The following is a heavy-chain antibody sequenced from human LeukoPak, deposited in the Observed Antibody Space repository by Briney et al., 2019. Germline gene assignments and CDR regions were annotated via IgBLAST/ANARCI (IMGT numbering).Heavy chain of an antibody. V-gene: IGHV3-7*03. D-gene: IGHD5-12*01. CDR2: IKQDGSEK. Sequence: PGGSLRLSCAASGFTFSSYWMSWVRQAPGKRLEWVANIKQDGSEKYYVDSVKGRFTISRDSAKNSLYLQMNSLRAEDTAVYYCARHLRGYSGYDYDYELLYWGQGTLVTVSS. CDR1: GFTFSSYW. CDR3: ARHLRGYSGYDYDYELLY. J-gene: IGHJ4*02.